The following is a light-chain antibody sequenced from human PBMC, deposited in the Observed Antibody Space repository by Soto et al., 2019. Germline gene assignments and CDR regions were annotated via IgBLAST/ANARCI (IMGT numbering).Light chain of an antibody. CDR1: QSVPSNF. CDR3: QQYDRSPFT. J-gene: IGKJ3*01. V-gene: IGKV3-20*01. Sequence: EIVLTQSPGTLSLSPGERATLSCRASQSVPSNFLAWYQQKPGQAPILVIYGVSRRATGIPDRFSGSGSGTDFTLTISRLEPEDFAVYHCQQYDRSPFTFGPGTKVDIK. CDR2: GVS.